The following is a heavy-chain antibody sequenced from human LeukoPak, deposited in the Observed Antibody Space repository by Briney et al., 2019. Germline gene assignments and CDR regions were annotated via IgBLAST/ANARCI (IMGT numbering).Heavy chain of an antibody. Sequence: SETLSLTCTVSGGSISSYYWSWIRQPAGKGPEWIGRIYTGGSTNYNPSLKSRVTISVDKSKNQFSLKLSSVTAADTAVYYCARDGGSSSSGDWFDPWGQGTLVTVSS. CDR2: IYTGGST. CDR3: ARDGGSSSSGDWFDP. V-gene: IGHV4-4*07. CDR1: GGSISSYY. J-gene: IGHJ5*02. D-gene: IGHD6-6*01.